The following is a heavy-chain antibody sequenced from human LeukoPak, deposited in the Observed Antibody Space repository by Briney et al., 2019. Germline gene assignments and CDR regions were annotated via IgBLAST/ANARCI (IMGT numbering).Heavy chain of an antibody. D-gene: IGHD3-16*01. CDR1: GFTFSSYW. CDR3: ARGGGLDV. CDR2: ISHNGNVN. Sequence: GGSLRLSCAASGFTFSSYWMNWARQAPGKGLEWVASISHNGNVNYYVDSVKGQFTISRDNAKNSLYLQMSNLRAEDTAVYFCARGGGLDVWGQGATVTVSS. J-gene: IGHJ6*02. V-gene: IGHV3-7*03.